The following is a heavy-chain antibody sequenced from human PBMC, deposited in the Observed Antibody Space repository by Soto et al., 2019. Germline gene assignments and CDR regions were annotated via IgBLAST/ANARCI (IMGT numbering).Heavy chain of an antibody. CDR2: IKQDGSEK. CDR3: ARRLDDRADDDFDV. V-gene: IGHV3-7*03. Sequence: EVQLVESGGGLVQPGGSLRLSCAASGFTFSGYWMTWVRQAPGKGLEWVANIKQDGSEKYYVDSVKGRFTISRDNAKNSLYLQMNSLRAEDTAVYYCARRLDDRADDDFDVWGEGTAVTVSA. J-gene: IGHJ3*01. CDR1: GFTFSGYW. D-gene: IGHD6-25*01.